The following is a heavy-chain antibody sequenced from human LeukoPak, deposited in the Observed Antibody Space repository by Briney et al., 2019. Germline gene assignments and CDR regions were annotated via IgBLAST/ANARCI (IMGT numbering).Heavy chain of an antibody. CDR3: ATERPDSRVLDY. J-gene: IGHJ4*02. Sequence: RGSLRLSCAASGFLVNANHMNWVRQAPGKGLEWVSIIYSSDYIYYADSVKGRFTISRDNSKNTLYLQMNSLRVEDSAVYYCATERPDSRVLDYWGQGLVVTVFS. CDR2: IYSSDYI. CDR1: GFLVNANH. D-gene: IGHD3-10*01. V-gene: IGHV3-66*01.